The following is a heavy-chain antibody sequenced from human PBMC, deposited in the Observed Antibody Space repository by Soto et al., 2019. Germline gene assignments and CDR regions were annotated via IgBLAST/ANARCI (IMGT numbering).Heavy chain of an antibody. V-gene: IGHV4-39*01. CDR1: GGSISSSSYY. CDR3: ARLQPRSAFDY. J-gene: IGHJ4*02. Sequence: SETLSLTCTVSGGSISSSSYYWGWIRQPPGKGLEWIGSIYYSGSTYYNPSLKSRVTISVDTSKNQFSLKLSSVTAADTAVYYCARLQPRSAFDYWGQGTLVTVSS. CDR2: IYYSGST.